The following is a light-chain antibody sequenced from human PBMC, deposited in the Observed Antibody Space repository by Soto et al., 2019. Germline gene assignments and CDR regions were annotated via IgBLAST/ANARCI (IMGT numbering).Light chain of an antibody. J-gene: IGKJ1*01. Sequence: ENVLTQSPATLSLSPGERATLSCRARQSVSNYVAWYQQKPGQAPRLLIYGASKRATGIPDRFSGSGSGTDFTLTISSLQSEDFAVYFCQQYNNWPGTFGQGTKVDIK. CDR1: QSVSNY. CDR3: QQYNNWPGT. V-gene: IGKV3-11*01. CDR2: GAS.